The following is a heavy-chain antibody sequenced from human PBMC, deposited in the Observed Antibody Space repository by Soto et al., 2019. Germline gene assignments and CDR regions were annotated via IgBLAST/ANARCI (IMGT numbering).Heavy chain of an antibody. V-gene: IGHV3-21*01. Sequence: EVQLVESGGGLVKPGGSLRLSCAASGFTFSSYSMNWVRQAPGKGLEWVSSISSSSSYIYYADSVKGRLTISRDNAKTSLYPQMNSLRAEDTAVYYCARAAMVRGVRPYNWFDPWGQGTLVTVSS. CDR3: ARAAMVRGVRPYNWFDP. CDR1: GFTFSSYS. D-gene: IGHD3-10*01. J-gene: IGHJ5*02. CDR2: ISSSSSYI.